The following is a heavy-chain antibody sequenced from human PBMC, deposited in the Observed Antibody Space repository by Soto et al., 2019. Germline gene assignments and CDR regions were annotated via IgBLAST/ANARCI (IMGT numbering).Heavy chain of an antibody. J-gene: IGHJ6*02. Sequence: PGGSLRLSCAALGFTLSSYAMSWVPQAPGKGLEWVSAISGSGGSTYYADSVTGRFTISRDNSKNTLYLQMNSLRAEETAVYYCAVGSNAGSYYYYYGMDVWGQGTTVTVSS. D-gene: IGHD3-16*01. V-gene: IGHV3-23*01. CDR1: GFTLSSYA. CDR2: ISGSGGST. CDR3: AVGSNAGSYYYYYGMDV.